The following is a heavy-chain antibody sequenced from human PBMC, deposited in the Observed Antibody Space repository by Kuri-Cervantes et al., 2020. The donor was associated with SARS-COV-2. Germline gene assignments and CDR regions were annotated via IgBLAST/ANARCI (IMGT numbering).Heavy chain of an antibody. V-gene: IGHV3-30*02. J-gene: IGHJ3*02. D-gene: IGHD6-13*01. CDR2: IRYDGSKE. Sequence: LSLTCVGSGVDFSNYGMHWVRQAPGKGLEWVAFIRYDGSKEYYVDSVKGRFSISRDSSKNTLYLQMNSLRAEDTAVYYCARDRYSSSWYHAFDIWGQGTMVTVSS. CDR3: ARDRYSSSWYHAFDI. CDR1: GVDFSNYG.